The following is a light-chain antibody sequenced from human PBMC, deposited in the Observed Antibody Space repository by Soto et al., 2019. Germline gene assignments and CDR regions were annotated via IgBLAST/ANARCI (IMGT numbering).Light chain of an antibody. Sequence: EIVLTQSPATLSLSPGERATLSCRASQSVSSYLAWYQQKPGQAPRLLIYDASNRANGIPARFSGSGSGTDFTLTISSLEPEDFAVYYCQQRSNWPPEFTFGPGTKVDIK. V-gene: IGKV3-11*01. CDR1: QSVSSY. CDR2: DAS. J-gene: IGKJ3*01. CDR3: QQRSNWPPEFT.